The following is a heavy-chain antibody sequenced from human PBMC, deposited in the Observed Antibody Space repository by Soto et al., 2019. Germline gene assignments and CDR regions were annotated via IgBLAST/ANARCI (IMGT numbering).Heavy chain of an antibody. CDR3: ARDLVVQTGTTLTPDAFDI. J-gene: IGHJ3*02. Sequence: GGSLRLSCAASGFTFSSYAMHWVRQAPGKGLEWVAVISYDGSNKYYADSVKGRFTISRDNSKNTLYLQMNSLRAEDTAVYYCARDLVVQTGTTLTPDAFDIWGQGTMVTVSS. CDR1: GFTFSSYA. D-gene: IGHD1-7*01. V-gene: IGHV3-30-3*01. CDR2: ISYDGSNK.